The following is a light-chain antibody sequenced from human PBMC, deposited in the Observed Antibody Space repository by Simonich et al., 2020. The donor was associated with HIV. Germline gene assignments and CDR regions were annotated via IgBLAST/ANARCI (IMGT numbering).Light chain of an antibody. V-gene: IGKV4-1*01. CDR3: QQYYSAPIT. CDR1: QSVLYSSNNKNR. J-gene: IGKJ5*01. CDR2: WAS. Sequence: DIVMTQSPDSLAVSLGERATINCKSSQSVLYSSNNKNRLAWFQQKPGQPPKLLIYWASTRESGVPDRFSGSGSGTDFTLTISSLQAEDVAVYYCQQYYSAPITFGQGTRLEI.